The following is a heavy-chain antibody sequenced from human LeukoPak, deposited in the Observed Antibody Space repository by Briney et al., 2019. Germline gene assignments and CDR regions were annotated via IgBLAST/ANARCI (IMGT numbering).Heavy chain of an antibody. Sequence: GGSLRLAWAAAGFTFSSYGMHWVRQAPGKGLDWVAFIHHDGSNKYYADSVRGRFTISRDNSKHTQSLQMNSLRAEDTAVYYCAKDDDLGRYKHWGQGTLVTVSS. CDR2: IHHDGSNK. D-gene: IGHD3-16*01. V-gene: IGHV3-30*02. CDR3: AKDDDLGRYKH. CDR1: GFTFSSYG. J-gene: IGHJ1*01.